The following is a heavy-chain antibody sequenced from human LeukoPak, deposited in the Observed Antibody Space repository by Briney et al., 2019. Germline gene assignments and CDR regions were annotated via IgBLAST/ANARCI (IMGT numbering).Heavy chain of an antibody. CDR2: IDPDDSGS. CDR1: GFTFSRYW. CDR3: AGVRAGANRAFDV. V-gene: IGHV3-74*01. J-gene: IGHJ3*01. D-gene: IGHD4/OR15-4a*01. Sequence: PGGSLRLSCAASGFTFSRYWMHWVRQAPGEGLVWVSRIDPDDSGSSYADSVKGRFTISRDNAKNTLWLQMNSLRADDTAVYYCAGVRAGANRAFDVWGQGTAVAVSS.